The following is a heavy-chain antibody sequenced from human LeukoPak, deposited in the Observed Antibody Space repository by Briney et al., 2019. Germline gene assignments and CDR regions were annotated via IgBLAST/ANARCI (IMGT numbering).Heavy chain of an antibody. D-gene: IGHD3-3*01. CDR2: INPNSGGT. CDR1: GYTFTNYY. V-gene: IGHV1-2*02. J-gene: IGHJ4*02. CDR3: ARGYTKDFWSGYYPYFDY. Sequence: ASVKVSCKPSGYTFTNYYMHWVRQAPGQGLEWMGWINPNSGGTNYAQKFQGRVTMTRDTSISTAYMELSRLRSDDTAVYYCARGYTKDFWSGYYPYFDYWGQGTLVTVSS.